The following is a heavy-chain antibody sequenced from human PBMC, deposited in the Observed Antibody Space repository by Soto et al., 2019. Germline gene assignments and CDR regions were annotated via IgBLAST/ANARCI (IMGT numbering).Heavy chain of an antibody. D-gene: IGHD6-19*01. V-gene: IGHV3-23*01. CDR3: AKDPLQQWLAYYFDY. CDR2: ISGSGGST. Sequence: GGSLRLSSAASGFTFSSYAMSWVRQAPGKGLEWVSAISGSGGSTYYADSVKGRFTISRDNSKNTLYLQMNSLRAEGTAVYYCAKDPLQQWLAYYFDYWGQGTLVTVSS. J-gene: IGHJ4*02. CDR1: GFTFSSYA.